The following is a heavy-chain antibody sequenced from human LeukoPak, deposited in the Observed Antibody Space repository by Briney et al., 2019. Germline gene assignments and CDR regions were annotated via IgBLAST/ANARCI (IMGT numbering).Heavy chain of an antibody. CDR1: GYTFTSYD. D-gene: IGHD6-13*01. Sequence: ASVEVSCKASGYTFTSYDINWVRQATGQGLEWMGWMNPNSGNTGYAQKFQGRVTMTRNTSISTAYMELSSLRSEDTAVYYCARDRRIAAAGTLSYWGQGTLVTVSS. CDR3: ARDRRIAAAGTLSY. V-gene: IGHV1-8*01. J-gene: IGHJ4*02. CDR2: MNPNSGNT.